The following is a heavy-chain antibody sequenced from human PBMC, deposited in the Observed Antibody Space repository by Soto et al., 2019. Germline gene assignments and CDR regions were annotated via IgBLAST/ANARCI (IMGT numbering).Heavy chain of an antibody. CDR2: IKRDGSEK. Sequence: EVQLVESGGGLVQPGGSLRLSCAASGFTFGSNWMSWVRQAPGKGLEWVANIKRDGSEKYYVDSVKGRFTISRDNAKNKLYLQMNSLRADDAAVYYCASLECDYSGYADLWSQGTPVTVSS. V-gene: IGHV3-7*03. J-gene: IGHJ4*02. D-gene: IGHD3-3*01. CDR3: ASLECDYSGYADL. CDR1: GFTFGSNW.